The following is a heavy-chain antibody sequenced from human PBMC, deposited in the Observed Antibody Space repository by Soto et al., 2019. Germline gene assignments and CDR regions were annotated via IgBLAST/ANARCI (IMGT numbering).Heavy chain of an antibody. Sequence: QVQLQESGPGLVKPSQTLSLTCTVSGGSISSGGYYWSWIRQHPGKGLEWIGYIYYSGSTYYNPSLKSRVTISVDTSKNQFSLKLSSVTAADTAVYYCARDREGHLPLSTAGFDPWGQGTLVTVSS. CDR2: IYYSGST. D-gene: IGHD3-3*02. J-gene: IGHJ5*02. CDR1: GGSISSGGYY. CDR3: ARDREGHLPLSTAGFDP. V-gene: IGHV4-31*03.